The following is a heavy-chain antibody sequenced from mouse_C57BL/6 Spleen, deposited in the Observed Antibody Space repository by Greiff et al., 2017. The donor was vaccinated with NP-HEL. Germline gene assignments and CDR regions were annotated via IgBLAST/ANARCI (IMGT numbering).Heavy chain of an antibody. J-gene: IGHJ4*01. Sequence: QVQLQQPGAELVMPGASVKLSCKASGYTFTSYWMHWVKQRPGQGLEWIGEIDPSDSYTNYNQKFKGKSTLTVDKSSSTAYMQLSSLTSEDSAVYYCARRGGYYARDYWGQGTSVTVSS. CDR1: GYTFTSYW. CDR3: ARRGGYYARDY. CDR2: IDPSDSYT. V-gene: IGHV1-69*01.